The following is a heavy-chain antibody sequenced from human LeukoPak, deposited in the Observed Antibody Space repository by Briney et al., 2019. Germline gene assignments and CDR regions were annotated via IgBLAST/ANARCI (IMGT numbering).Heavy chain of an antibody. Sequence: PSETLSLTCTVSGGSISSGSYYWSWIRQPAGKGLEWIGRIQTSGSTNCNPSLKSRVTISEDTSKNQFSLKLSSVTAADTAVYYCARSTPRRREMATINNDYWGQGTLVTVSS. CDR2: IQTSGST. D-gene: IGHD5-24*01. CDR3: ARSTPRRREMATINNDY. CDR1: GGSISSGSYY. V-gene: IGHV4-61*02. J-gene: IGHJ4*02.